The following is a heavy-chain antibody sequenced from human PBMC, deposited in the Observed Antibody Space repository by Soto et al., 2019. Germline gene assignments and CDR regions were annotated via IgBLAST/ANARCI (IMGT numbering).Heavy chain of an antibody. D-gene: IGHD2-8*01. CDR1: GGSFSGYY. Sequence: SETLSLTCAVYGGSFSGYYWSWIRQPPGKGLEWIGEINHSGSTNYNPSLKSRVTISVDTSKNQFSLKLSSVTAADTAVYYCARGSFRTYCTNGVCQGFDYWGQGTLVTVSS. CDR2: INHSGST. CDR3: ARGSFRTYCTNGVCQGFDY. J-gene: IGHJ4*02. V-gene: IGHV4-34*01.